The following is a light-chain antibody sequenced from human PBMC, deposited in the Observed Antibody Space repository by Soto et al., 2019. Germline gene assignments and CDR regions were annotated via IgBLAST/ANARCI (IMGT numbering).Light chain of an antibody. CDR3: QQYNKWPY. J-gene: IGKJ4*01. V-gene: IGKV3-15*01. Sequence: EIVMTQAPATLSVSPGERGTLSCRASQSVSIDLAWYQQKPGQAPRLLIYAASTRATGIPARFSGSGSGTEFTLTISSLQSEDFAVYYCQQYNKWPYFRRGTKV. CDR2: AAS. CDR1: QSVSID.